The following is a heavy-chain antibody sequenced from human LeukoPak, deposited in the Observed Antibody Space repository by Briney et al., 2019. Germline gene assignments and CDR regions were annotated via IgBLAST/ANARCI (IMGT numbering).Heavy chain of an antibody. CDR2: IKQDGSEK. J-gene: IGHJ2*01. CDR3: AREVRFRAYFDL. D-gene: IGHD3-10*01. Sequence: GXXLRLSCAASGFTSSSYWMSWVRQAPGKGLEWVANIKQDGSEKYSVDSVKGRFTISRDNAKNSLYLQMNSLRAEDTAVYYCAREVRFRAYFDLWGRGTLVTVSS. CDR1: GFTSSSYW. V-gene: IGHV3-7*01.